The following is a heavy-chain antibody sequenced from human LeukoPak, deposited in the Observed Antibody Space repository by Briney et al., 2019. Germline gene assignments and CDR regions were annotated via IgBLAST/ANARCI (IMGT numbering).Heavy chain of an antibody. D-gene: IGHD3-10*01. CDR1: AYTFTSYY. J-gene: IGHJ4*02. CDR3: ARNHRGSPGDY. CDR2: INPSGGST. Sequence: GASVKVSCKASAYTFTSYYMHWVRQAPGQGLEWMGIINPSGGSTSYAQKFQGRATMTRDTSTSTAYMELRSLRSDDTAVYYCARNHRGSPGDYWGQGTLVSVSS. V-gene: IGHV1-46*01.